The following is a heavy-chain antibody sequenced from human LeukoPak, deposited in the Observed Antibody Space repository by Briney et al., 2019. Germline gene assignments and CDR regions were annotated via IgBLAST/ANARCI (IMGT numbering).Heavy chain of an antibody. CDR3: AKSHGYGYDYYFDY. D-gene: IGHD5-18*01. J-gene: IGHJ4*02. V-gene: IGHV3-30*18. Sequence: GGSLRVSCAASGFTISSYSMQWVRQVPGKGLEWVAVVSYDGSNKYYADSVKGRFTISRDNSKNTLYLQMNSLRAEDTAVYYCAKSHGYGYDYYFDYWGQGTLVTVSS. CDR1: GFTISSYS. CDR2: VSYDGSNK.